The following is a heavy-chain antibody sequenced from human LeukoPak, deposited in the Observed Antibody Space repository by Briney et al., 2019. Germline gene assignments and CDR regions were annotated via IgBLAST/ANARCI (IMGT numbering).Heavy chain of an antibody. CDR2: INGGSYTM. J-gene: IGHJ4*02. CDR3: ARIMVGVNPVPDY. V-gene: IGHV3-21*01. Sequence: GGSLRLSCAASGFNFGIYGMDWIRQAPGKGLEWVSSINGGSYTMYYANSVKGRFTISRDNAKNSLVLQMNSLRVDDSAVYYCARIMVGVNPVPDYWGQGTLVTVSS. D-gene: IGHD1-26*01. CDR1: GFNFGIYG.